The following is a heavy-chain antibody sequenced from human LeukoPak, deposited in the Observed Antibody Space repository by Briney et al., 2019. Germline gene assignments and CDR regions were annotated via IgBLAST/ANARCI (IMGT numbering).Heavy chain of an antibody. V-gene: IGHV3-23*01. CDR2: ISGSGGST. CDR3: AGQYSGYDREFDN. Sequence: GGSLRLSCAASGFTFSSYGMSWVRQAPGKGLEWVSGISGSGGSTYYADSVKGRFTISRDNSKNTLYLQMNSLRAEDTAVYYCAGQYSGYDREFDNWGQGTLVTVSS. CDR1: GFTFSSYG. J-gene: IGHJ4*02. D-gene: IGHD5-12*01.